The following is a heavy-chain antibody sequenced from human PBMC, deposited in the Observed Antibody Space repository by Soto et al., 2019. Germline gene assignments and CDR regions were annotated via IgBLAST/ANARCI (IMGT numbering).Heavy chain of an antibody. CDR3: ARDQIHYDFWIPMDDAFDI. V-gene: IGHV1-69*04. Sequence: SVKVSCKASGGTFSSYTISWVRQAPGQGLEWMGRIIPILGIANYAQKFQGRVTITADKSTSTAYMGLSSLRSEDTAVYYCARDQIHYDFWIPMDDAFDIWGQGTMVTVS. CDR2: IIPILGIA. D-gene: IGHD3-3*01. J-gene: IGHJ3*02. CDR1: GGTFSSYT.